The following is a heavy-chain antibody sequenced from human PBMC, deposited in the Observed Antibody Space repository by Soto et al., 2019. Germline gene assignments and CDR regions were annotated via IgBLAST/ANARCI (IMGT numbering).Heavy chain of an antibody. D-gene: IGHD3-22*01. CDR3: ARDQRWNYYDSSGYSL. J-gene: IGHJ4*02. Sequence: SETLSLTCTVSGGSISSSSYYWGWIPRPPGKGRGWMGVSYTRGSTNNTPSLKRRVNMSVDTSKNQFSLKLSSVTAADTAVYYCARDQRWNYYDSSGYSLWGQGTLVTVSS. CDR1: GGSISSSSYY. V-gene: IGHV4-39*07. CDR2: SYTRGST.